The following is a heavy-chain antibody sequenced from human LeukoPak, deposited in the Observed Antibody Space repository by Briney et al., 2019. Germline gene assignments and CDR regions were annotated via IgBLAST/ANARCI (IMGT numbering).Heavy chain of an antibody. J-gene: IGHJ3*02. V-gene: IGHV3-21*01. CDR3: ARDRRYYYDSSGYYRDAFDI. D-gene: IGHD3-22*01. CDR2: ISSSSSYI. Sequence: GGSLRLSCAASGFTFSSYSMNWVRQAPGKGLEWVSSISSSSSYIYYADSVKGRFTISRDNAKNSLYLQMNSLRAEDTAVYYCARDRRYYYDSSGYYRDAFDIWGQGTMVTASS. CDR1: GFTFSSYS.